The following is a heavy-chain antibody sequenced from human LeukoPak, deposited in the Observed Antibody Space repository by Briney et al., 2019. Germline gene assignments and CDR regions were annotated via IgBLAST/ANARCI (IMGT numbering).Heavy chain of an antibody. CDR3: ARGVTPYDAFDI. CDR1: GGSISSYY. CDR2: IYYSGST. V-gene: IGHV4-59*08. J-gene: IGHJ3*02. Sequence: SETLSLTCTVSGGSISSYYWSWVRQPPGKGLEWIGYIYYSGSTNYNPSLKSRVTISVDTSKNQFSLKLSSVTAADTAVYYCARGVTPYDAFDIWGQGTMVTVSS. D-gene: IGHD3-10*01.